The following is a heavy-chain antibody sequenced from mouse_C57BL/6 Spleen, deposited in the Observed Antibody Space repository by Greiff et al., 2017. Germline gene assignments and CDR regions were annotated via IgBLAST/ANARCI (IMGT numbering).Heavy chain of an antibody. V-gene: IGHV1-54*01. CDR1: GYAFTNYL. CDR3: ARAYYYGSSHYFDY. Sequence: QVQLQQSGAELVRPGTSVKVSCKASGYAFTNYLIEWVKQRPGQGLEWIGVINPGSGGPNYNAKFKGKATLTADKSASTAYMQLSSLTSEDSAVYFCARAYYYGSSHYFDYWGQGTTLTVSS. D-gene: IGHD1-1*01. CDR2: INPGSGGP. J-gene: IGHJ2*01.